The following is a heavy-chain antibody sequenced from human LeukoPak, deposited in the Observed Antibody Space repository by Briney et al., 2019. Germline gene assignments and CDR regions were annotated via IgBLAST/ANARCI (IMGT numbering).Heavy chain of an antibody. D-gene: IGHD3-22*01. Sequence: GGSLRLSCAASGFTFSSYWMSWVRQAPGKGLEWVANIKQDGSEKYYVDSVKGRFTISRDNAKNSLYLQMNSLRAEDTAVYYCARAQGHYYHSNQLVGTFDYWGQGTLVTVSS. V-gene: IGHV3-7*01. J-gene: IGHJ4*02. CDR2: IKQDGSEK. CDR3: ARAQGHYYHSNQLVGTFDY. CDR1: GFTFSSYW.